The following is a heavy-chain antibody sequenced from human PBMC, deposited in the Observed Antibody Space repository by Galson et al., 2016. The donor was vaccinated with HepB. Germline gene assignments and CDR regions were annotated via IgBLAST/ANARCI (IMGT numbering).Heavy chain of an antibody. Sequence: SLRLSCAASKFTFSNYAMHRVRQAPGKGLEWVAVISFDGHNQYYEDSVRGRFTISRDNSKNTLYLQLNSLRAEDTAVYYWARWFHSGLLTTYGLDVWGKGNTVTVSS. V-gene: IGHV3-30*04. D-gene: IGHD6-19*01. CDR3: ARWFHSGLLTTYGLDV. CDR2: ISFDGHNQ. CDR1: KFTFSNYA. J-gene: IGHJ6*04.